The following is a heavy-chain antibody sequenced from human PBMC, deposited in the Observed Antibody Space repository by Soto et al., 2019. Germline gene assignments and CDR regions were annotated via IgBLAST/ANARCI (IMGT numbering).Heavy chain of an antibody. CDR3: ARSSTWQGWYFVL. D-gene: IGHD5-12*01. V-gene: IGHV4-31*03. J-gene: IGHJ2*01. Sequence: QVQLQESGPGLVKPSQTLSLTCTVSGGSISSGGYYWSWIRQHPGKGLEWIGYIYYSGSTYYNPSLGRRVTISVDTSKTQFSLKLSSVTAADTAVYYRARSSTWQGWYFVLWGRVTLVTVSS. CDR2: IYYSGST. CDR1: GGSISSGGYY.